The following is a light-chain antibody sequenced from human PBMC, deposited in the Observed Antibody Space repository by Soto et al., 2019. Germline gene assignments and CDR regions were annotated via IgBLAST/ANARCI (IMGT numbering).Light chain of an antibody. CDR3: SSYTTSSTLV. CDR2: DVS. J-gene: IGLJ3*02. CDR1: SSDVGGYNY. V-gene: IGLV2-14*01. Sequence: QSALTQPASVSGSPGQSITISCTGTSSDVGGYNYVSWYQQHPGKAPKVMISDVSNRPSGVSNRFSGSKSGNTASLTISGLQAEDEADYYCSSYTTSSTLVFGGGTKVTV.